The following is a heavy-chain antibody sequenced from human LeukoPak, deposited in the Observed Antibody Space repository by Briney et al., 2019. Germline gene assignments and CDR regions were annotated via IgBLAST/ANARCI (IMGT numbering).Heavy chain of an antibody. CDR3: AKEAPATAIPGVLDF. D-gene: IGHD2-2*02. J-gene: IGHJ4*02. Sequence: GGSLRLSCAASGFTFSSYAMSWVRQAPGKGLEWVAVISYDGSNKFYADSVKGRFTISRDNSKNTLYLEMNSLRAEDTAVYYCAKEAPATAIPGVLDFWGQGTLVTVSS. V-gene: IGHV3-30*18. CDR1: GFTFSSYA. CDR2: ISYDGSNK.